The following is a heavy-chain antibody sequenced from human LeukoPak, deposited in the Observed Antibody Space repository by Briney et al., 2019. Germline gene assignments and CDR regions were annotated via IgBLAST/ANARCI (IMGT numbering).Heavy chain of an antibody. V-gene: IGHV4-59*01. Sequence: SETLSLTCTVSGGSISSYYWSWIRQPPGKGLEWIGYIYYSGSTNYNPSLKSRVTISVDTSKNQFSLKLSSVTAADTAVYYCAKAGFLVRFGELSIDYWGQGTLVTVSS. J-gene: IGHJ4*02. CDR1: GGSISSYY. CDR2: IYYSGST. D-gene: IGHD3-10*01. CDR3: AKAGFLVRFGELSIDY.